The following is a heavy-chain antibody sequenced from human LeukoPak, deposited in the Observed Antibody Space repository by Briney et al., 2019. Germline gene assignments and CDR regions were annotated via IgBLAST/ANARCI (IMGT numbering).Heavy chain of an antibody. J-gene: IGHJ4*02. V-gene: IGHV1-18*01. CDR3: ARDGLITGTTSFDY. Sequence: ASVKVSCKASGYTVTSYGIIWVRQAPGQGLEWMGWISAYNGNTNYAQKLQGRVTMTTDTSTSTAYMELRSLRSDDTAVYYCARDGLITGTTSFDYWGQGTLVTVSS. CDR1: GYTVTSYG. D-gene: IGHD1-20*01. CDR2: ISAYNGNT.